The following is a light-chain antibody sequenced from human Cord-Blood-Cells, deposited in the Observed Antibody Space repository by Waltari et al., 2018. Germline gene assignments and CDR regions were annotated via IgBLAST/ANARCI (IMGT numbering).Light chain of an antibody. CDR3: QQRSNWPIT. V-gene: IGKV3-11*01. J-gene: IGKJ5*01. Sequence: EIVLTQSPATLSLSPGERATLSCRASQSVSSYLAWDQQKPGQAPRLLIYDASNRATGIPARFSGIGSGTDFTLTISSLEPEDFAVYYCQQRSNWPITFGQGTRLEMK. CDR1: QSVSSY. CDR2: DAS.